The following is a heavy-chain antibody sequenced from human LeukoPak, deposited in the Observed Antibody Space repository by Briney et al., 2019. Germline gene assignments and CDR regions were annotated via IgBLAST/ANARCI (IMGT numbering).Heavy chain of an antibody. Sequence: GGSLRLSCAASGFTFSTYGMHWVRQAPGKGLEWVAFIRYDGRNKYYADSVKGRFTVSRDNAKNTLYLQMNSLRAEDTAVYYCARAYDSTFPHYYYMDVWGKGTTVTISS. V-gene: IGHV3-30*02. CDR1: GFTFSTYG. CDR3: ARAYDSTFPHYYYMDV. J-gene: IGHJ6*03. CDR2: IRYDGRNK. D-gene: IGHD3-22*01.